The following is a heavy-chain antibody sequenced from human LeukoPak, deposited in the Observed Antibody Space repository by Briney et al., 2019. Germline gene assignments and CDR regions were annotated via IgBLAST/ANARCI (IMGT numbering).Heavy chain of an antibody. Sequence: GGSPRLSCPTPEITFSSYLVSWVRPAPGEGVGWVGTKKKNGSEKYYVDSVKGRLTISRENAKKSQYLQMNSLRAEDTAVYFCARLDDFWTGGPSGFLYYMDVWGNGTTVIVSS. CDR1: EITFSSYL. J-gene: IGHJ6*03. V-gene: IGHV3-7*01. D-gene: IGHD3/OR15-3a*01. CDR2: KKKNGSEK. CDR3: ARLDDFWTGGPSGFLYYMDV.